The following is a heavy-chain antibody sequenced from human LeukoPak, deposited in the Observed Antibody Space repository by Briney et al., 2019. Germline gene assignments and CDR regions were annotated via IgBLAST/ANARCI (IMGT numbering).Heavy chain of an antibody. V-gene: IGHV1-69*13. CDR3: ARDGGTYGYSSSWLSPYYFDY. Sequence: SVKVSCKASGGTFSSYAISWVRQAPGQGLEWMGGIIPIFGTANYAQKFQGRVTITADESTSTAYMELSSLRSEDAAVYYCARDGGTYGYSSSWLSPYYFDYWGQGTLVTVSS. D-gene: IGHD6-13*01. CDR1: GGTFSSYA. CDR2: IIPIFGTA. J-gene: IGHJ4*02.